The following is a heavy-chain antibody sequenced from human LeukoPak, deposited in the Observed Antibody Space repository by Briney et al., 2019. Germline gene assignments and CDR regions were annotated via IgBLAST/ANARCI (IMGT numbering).Heavy chain of an antibody. D-gene: IGHD4-11*01. CDR2: TNHSGST. CDR3: ARGGFYSNYGMDWFDP. J-gene: IGHJ5*02. V-gene: IGHV4-34*01. Sequence: SETLSLTCAVYGGSFSGYYWIWIRQPPGKGPKWIGETNHSGSTNYNPSLKSRVTISVDTSKNQFSLKLSSVTAADTAVYYCARGGFYSNYGMDWFDPWGQGTLVTVSS. CDR1: GGSFSGYY.